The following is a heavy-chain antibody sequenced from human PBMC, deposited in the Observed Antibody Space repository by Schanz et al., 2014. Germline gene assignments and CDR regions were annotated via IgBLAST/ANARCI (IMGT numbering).Heavy chain of an antibody. D-gene: IGHD4-17*01. V-gene: IGHV1-2*06. CDR2: INPNSGDT. CDR3: ARELRLEYYFDY. CDR1: EYTFTAYY. J-gene: IGHJ4*02. Sequence: QVQLVQSGAEVKKPGASVKVSCKASEYTFTAYYMHWVRQAPGQGLEWMGRINPNSGDTNYAQKFQGRVTMTRDTSISTAYMELSSLRSDDTAVYYCARELRLEYYFDYWGQGTQVTVSS.